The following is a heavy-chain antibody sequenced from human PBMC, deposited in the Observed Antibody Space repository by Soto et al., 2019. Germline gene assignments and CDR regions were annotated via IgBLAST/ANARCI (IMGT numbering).Heavy chain of an antibody. V-gene: IGHV3-53*01. CDR2: IYSTGTT. J-gene: IGHJ4*02. Sequence: EVQLVESGGGLIQPGGSLKLSCAASGFTVGNNYMSWVRQAQGKGLEWVSLIYSTGTTKYADSVKGRITVSRDDTNNTLYLQMNSLSAEGTAVYYGANDGIRSGSDYNSFGYWGKGTLVTVSS. CDR1: GFTVGNNY. CDR3: ANDGIRSGSDYNSFGY. D-gene: IGHD3-10*01.